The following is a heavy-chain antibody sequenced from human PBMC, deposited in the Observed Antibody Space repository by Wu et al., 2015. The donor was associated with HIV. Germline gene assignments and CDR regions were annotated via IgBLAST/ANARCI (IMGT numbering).Heavy chain of an antibody. CDR3: AREGHYYYDSSGYYSYGMDV. V-gene: IGHV1-18*01. D-gene: IGHD3-22*01. CDR1: GYTFTSYG. CDR2: ISAYNGNT. Sequence: QVQLVQSGAEVKKPGASVKVSCKASGYTFTSYGISWVRQAPGQGLEWMGWISAYNGNTNYAQKLQGRVTMTTDTSTSTAYMELRSLRSDDTAVYYCAREGHYYYDSSGYYSYGMDVVGTKGTTVTVSS. J-gene: IGHJ6*04.